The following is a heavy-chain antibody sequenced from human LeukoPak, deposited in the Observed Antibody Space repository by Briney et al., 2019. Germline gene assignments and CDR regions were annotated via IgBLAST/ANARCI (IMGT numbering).Heavy chain of an antibody. V-gene: IGHV1-69*06. CDR1: GGTFSSYA. CDR3: ARGAAAGLNWFDP. CDR2: IIPIFGTA. Sequence: GASVKVSCKASGGTFSSYAISWVRQAPGQGLEWMGGIIPIFGTANYAQKFQGRVTITADKSTSTAYMELSSLRSEDTAVYYCARGAAAGLNWFDPWGQGTLVTVSS. D-gene: IGHD6-13*01. J-gene: IGHJ5*02.